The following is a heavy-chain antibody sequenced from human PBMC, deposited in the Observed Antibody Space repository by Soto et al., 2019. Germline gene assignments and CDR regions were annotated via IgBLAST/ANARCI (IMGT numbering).Heavy chain of an antibody. CDR1: GFTFSSYA. J-gene: IGHJ6*03. V-gene: IGHV3-23*01. Sequence: PGGSLRLSCAASGFTFSSYAMSWVRQAPGKGLEWVSAISGSGGSIYYADSVKGRFTISRDNSKNTLYLQMNSLRAEDTAVYYCARNSPMVRGVIYYYYMDVWGKGTTVTVSS. D-gene: IGHD3-10*01. CDR3: ARNSPMVRGVIYYYYMDV. CDR2: ISGSGGSI.